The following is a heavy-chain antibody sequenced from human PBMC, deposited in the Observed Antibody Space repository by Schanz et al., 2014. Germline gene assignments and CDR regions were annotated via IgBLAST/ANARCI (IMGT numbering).Heavy chain of an antibody. Sequence: EVHLLESGGGLVQPGGSLRLSCEASGFSFGNYVMSWVRQAPGKGLEWVSTIGTSGGTNYAESVKGRFTISRDNSKNTLYLQMNSLRAEDTAVYFCAKIERNEDWGQGTLVTGSS. CDR3: AKIERNED. CDR1: GFSFGNYV. D-gene: IGHD1-1*01. CDR2: IGTSGGT. V-gene: IGHV3-23*01. J-gene: IGHJ4*02.